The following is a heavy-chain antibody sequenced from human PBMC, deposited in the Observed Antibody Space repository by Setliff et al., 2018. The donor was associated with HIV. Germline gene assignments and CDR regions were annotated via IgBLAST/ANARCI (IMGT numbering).Heavy chain of an antibody. V-gene: IGHV1-18*01. CDR1: GYTFTSYG. D-gene: IGHD2-2*01. Sequence: ASVKVSCKASGYTFTSYGISWVRQAPGQGLEWMGWISAYSGNTNYAQKLQGRVTMTTDTSTSTAYMELRSLRSDDTAVYYCARDHCSSSGCYEYSYYGMDVWVPETLLVTVSS. CDR2: ISAYSGNT. CDR3: ARDHCSSSGCYEYSYYGMDV. J-gene: IGHJ6*02.